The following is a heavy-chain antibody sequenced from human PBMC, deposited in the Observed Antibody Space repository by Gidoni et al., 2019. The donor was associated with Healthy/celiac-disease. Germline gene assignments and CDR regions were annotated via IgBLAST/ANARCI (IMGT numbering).Heavy chain of an antibody. CDR3: ARANSDFRSGYFDY. Sequence: EVQLVESGGGLVQPGGSLSLSCAASGFTFSSYDMHWVRQATGKGLEWFSAIGTAGDTYYPGSVKGRFTISREIAKNSLYLQMNSLRAGDTAVYYCARANSDFRSGYFDYWGQGTLVTVSS. V-gene: IGHV3-13*01. CDR2: IGTAGDT. J-gene: IGHJ4*02. D-gene: IGHD3-3*01. CDR1: GFTFSSYD.